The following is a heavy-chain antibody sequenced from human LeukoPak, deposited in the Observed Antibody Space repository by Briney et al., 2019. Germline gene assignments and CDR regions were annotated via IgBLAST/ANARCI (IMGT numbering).Heavy chain of an antibody. D-gene: IGHD3-22*01. Sequence: GGSLRLSCAASGFTFSRYGMHWVRQAPGTGLEWVAFIRYAGSNKYSAASVKGRFTISRDNSKNPLYLQMTTLSAEDTAVYYCAKVGDSSGYYQHYFDYWGQGTLVTVSS. CDR2: IRYAGSNK. CDR1: GFTFSRYG. CDR3: AKVGDSSGYYQHYFDY. J-gene: IGHJ4*02. V-gene: IGHV3-30*02.